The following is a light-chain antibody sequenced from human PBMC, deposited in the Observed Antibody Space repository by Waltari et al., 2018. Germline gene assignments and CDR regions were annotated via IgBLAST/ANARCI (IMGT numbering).Light chain of an antibody. V-gene: IGKV1-8*01. CDR1: QGISSY. Sequence: IRITQSPSSLSVSTGDRVTITCRASQGISSYLAWYQQKPGKAPKLLIYAASTLQSGVPSRFSGSGSGTDFTLTISCLQSEDFATYYCQQYYSYPRFGQGTKVEIK. CDR2: AAS. J-gene: IGKJ1*01. CDR3: QQYYSYPR.